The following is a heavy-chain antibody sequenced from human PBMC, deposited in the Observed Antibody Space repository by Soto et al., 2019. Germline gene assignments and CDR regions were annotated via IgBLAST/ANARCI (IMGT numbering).Heavy chain of an antibody. CDR3: ARCRDGYNYDY. Sequence: QVQLQQWGAGLLKPSETLSLNCAVYGGSFSGYYWSWIRQPPGKGLEWIEEINHSGSTNYNPSLKSRVTISVDTSKNQFSLKLSSVTAADTAVYYCARCRDGYNYDYWGQGTLVTVSS. V-gene: IGHV4-34*01. CDR1: GGSFSGYY. CDR2: INHSGST. D-gene: IGHD5-12*01. J-gene: IGHJ4*02.